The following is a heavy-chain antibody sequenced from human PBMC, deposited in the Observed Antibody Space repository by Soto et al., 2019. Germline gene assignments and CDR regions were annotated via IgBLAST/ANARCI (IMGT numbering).Heavy chain of an antibody. J-gene: IGHJ4*02. CDR2: IYYSGST. Sequence: PSATLSLTCTVSGGSISSGGYYWSWIRQHPGKGLEWIGYIYYSGSTYYNPSLKSRVTISVDTSKNQFSLKLSSLTAADTAVYYCARGYGGYDFDYWGQGTRVTVSS. D-gene: IGHD5-12*01. CDR1: GGSISSGGYY. V-gene: IGHV4-31*03. CDR3: ARGYGGYDFDY.